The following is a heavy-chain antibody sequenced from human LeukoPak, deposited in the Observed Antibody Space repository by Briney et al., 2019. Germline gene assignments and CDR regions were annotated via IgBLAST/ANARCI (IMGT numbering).Heavy chain of an antibody. CDR3: ARGVAARPRWYSLGAFDI. V-gene: IGHV3-30*01. CDR2: ISYDGSNK. D-gene: IGHD6-6*01. J-gene: IGHJ3*02. CDR1: GFTFSSYA. Sequence: PGGSLRLSCAASGFTFSSYAMHWVRQAPGKGLEWVAVISYDGSNKYYADSVKGRFTISRDNSKNTLYLQMNSLRAENTAVYYCARGVAARPRWYSLGAFDIWGQGTMVTVSS.